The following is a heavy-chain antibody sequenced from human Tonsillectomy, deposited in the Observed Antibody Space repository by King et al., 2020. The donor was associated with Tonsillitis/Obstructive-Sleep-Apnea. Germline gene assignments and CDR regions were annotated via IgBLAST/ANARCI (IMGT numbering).Heavy chain of an antibody. D-gene: IGHD2-2*01. CDR2: MNPNSGNT. Sequence: VQLVESGAEVKKPGASVKVSCKASGYTFTSYDINWVRQATGQGLEWMGWMNPNSGNTGYAQKFQGRVAMTRNTSISTAYMELSSLGSEDTAVYYCAGAGGYCSSSSCYSSAFDIWGQGTMVTVSS. J-gene: IGHJ3*02. CDR3: AGAGGYCSSSSCYSSAFDI. V-gene: IGHV1-8*01. CDR1: GYTFTSYD.